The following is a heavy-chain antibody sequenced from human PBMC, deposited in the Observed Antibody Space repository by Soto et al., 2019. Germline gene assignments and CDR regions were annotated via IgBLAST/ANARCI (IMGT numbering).Heavy chain of an antibody. CDR1: GGSISSSSYY. V-gene: IGHV4-39*01. CDR3: ARLIWSGYYHMDV. CDR2: IYYSGST. Sequence: QLQLQESGPGLVKPSETLSLTCTVSGGSISSSSYYWGWIRQPPGKGLEWIGSIYYSGSTYYNPSLKSRVTISVDTSKNQFSLKLSSVTAADTAVYYCARLIWSGYYHMDVWGKGTTVTVSS. D-gene: IGHD3-3*01. J-gene: IGHJ6*03.